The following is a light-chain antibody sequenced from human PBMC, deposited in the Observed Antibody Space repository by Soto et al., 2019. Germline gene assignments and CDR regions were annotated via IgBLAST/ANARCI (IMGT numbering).Light chain of an antibody. V-gene: IGKV1-27*01. CDR2: AAS. CDR3: QKYNSAPYT. J-gene: IGKJ2*01. CDR1: QGISNY. Sequence: DIQMTQSPSSMSAAVGVRVTITCRASQGISNYLAWYQQKPGKVPKLLIYAASTLQSGVQSRFSGSGSGPDFTLTSSILQPEDVANYYCQKYNSAPYTFGQGTKREIK.